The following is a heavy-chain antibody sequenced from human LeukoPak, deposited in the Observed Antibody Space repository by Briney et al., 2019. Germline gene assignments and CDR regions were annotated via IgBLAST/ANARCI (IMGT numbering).Heavy chain of an antibody. V-gene: IGHV4-4*07. CDR2: IHTTGRT. Sequence: SETLSLTCTVSGGSISSYYWSWIRQHAGKGLEWIGRIHTTGRTNYNPSLRSRVTMSVDTAKNQFSLKLTSVTAADTAVYYCARQIAAAVYGANWFDPWGQGTLVTVSS. J-gene: IGHJ5*02. D-gene: IGHD6-13*01. CDR1: GGSISSYY. CDR3: ARQIAAAVYGANWFDP.